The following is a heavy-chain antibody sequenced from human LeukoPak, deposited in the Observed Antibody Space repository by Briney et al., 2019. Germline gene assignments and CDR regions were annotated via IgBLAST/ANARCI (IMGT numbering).Heavy chain of an antibody. CDR1: GFTLRSYA. Sequence: PGGSLRLSCEASGFTLRSYAMSWVRQAPGKGLEWVSLISGSGGSTYYADSVKGRFTISRDNSKNTLYLQMNSLRAEDTALYYCAKEGVRNIVVADIPFDYWGQGTLVTVSS. J-gene: IGHJ4*02. CDR3: AKEGVRNIVVADIPFDY. V-gene: IGHV3-23*01. CDR2: ISGSGGST. D-gene: IGHD6-19*01.